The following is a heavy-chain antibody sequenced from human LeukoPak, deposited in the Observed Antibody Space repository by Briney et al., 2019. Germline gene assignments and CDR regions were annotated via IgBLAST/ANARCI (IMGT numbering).Heavy chain of an antibody. CDR1: GGSISSYY. V-gene: IGHV4-59*08. J-gene: IGHJ6*02. Sequence: TPSETLSLTCTVSGGSISSYYWSWIRQPPGKGLEWIGDIYYSGSTNYNPSLKSRVTISVDTSKNQFSLKLSSVTAADTAVYYCARHHRMSYYYYGMDVWGQGTTVTVSS. CDR3: ARHHRMSYYYYGMDV. CDR2: IYYSGST. D-gene: IGHD2-15*01.